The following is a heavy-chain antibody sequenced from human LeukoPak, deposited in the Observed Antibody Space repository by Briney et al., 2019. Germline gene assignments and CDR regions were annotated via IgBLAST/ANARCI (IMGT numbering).Heavy chain of an antibody. V-gene: IGHV4-39*01. Sequence: PSETLSLTCTVSGGSISSSSYYWGWIHQPPGKGLEWIGSIYYSGSTYYNVSLKSRVTISVDTSRNQFSLNLSSVTAADTAVYYCARHSRSVDYGSGSYTWDYWGQGTLVTVSS. J-gene: IGHJ4*02. D-gene: IGHD3-10*01. CDR3: ARHSRSVDYGSGSYTWDY. CDR1: GGSISSSSYY. CDR2: IYYSGST.